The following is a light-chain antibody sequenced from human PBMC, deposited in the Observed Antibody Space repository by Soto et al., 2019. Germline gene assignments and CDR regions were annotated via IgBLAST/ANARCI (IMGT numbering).Light chain of an antibody. CDR2: QVT. CDR1: SSDVGNYNF. CDR3: TSYTAFSTDIL. Sequence: QSALTQPASVSGSPGQSITISCTGTSSDVGNYNFVSWYQHHAGTAPKLIIYQVTNLPSGVSDRFSGSKSGDTASLTISGLQAEDEADYYCTSYTAFSTDILFGGGTKVTVL. J-gene: IGLJ2*01. V-gene: IGLV2-14*01.